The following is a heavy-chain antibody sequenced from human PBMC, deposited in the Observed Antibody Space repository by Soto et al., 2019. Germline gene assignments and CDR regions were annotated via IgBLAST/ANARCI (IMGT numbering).Heavy chain of an antibody. J-gene: IGHJ4*02. Sequence: SETLSLTCTVSGGSISSGGYYWSWIRQHPGKGLEWIGYIYYSGSTYYNPSLKSRVTISVDTSKNQFSLKLSSVTAADTAVYYCARSIYPDYYFDYWGQGTLVTVCS. CDR2: IYYSGST. CDR1: GGSISSGGYY. V-gene: IGHV4-31*03. D-gene: IGHD3-3*01. CDR3: ARSIYPDYYFDY.